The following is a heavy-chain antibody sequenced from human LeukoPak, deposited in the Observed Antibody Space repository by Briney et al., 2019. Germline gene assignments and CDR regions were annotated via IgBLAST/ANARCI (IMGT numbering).Heavy chain of an antibody. CDR2: INHNAEMI. J-gene: IGHJ4*02. Sequence: SGGSLRLSCEASGFPFCSYVMSWVRRAPGKGLEWIAYINHNAEMIFYPDFVKGRFTISRDNAKNSLYLQMNALRYEDTAIYYYARDHDWAFDLWGQGTLVTVSS. CDR1: GFPFCSYV. D-gene: IGHD3-9*01. CDR3: ARDHDWAFDL. V-gene: IGHV3-48*02.